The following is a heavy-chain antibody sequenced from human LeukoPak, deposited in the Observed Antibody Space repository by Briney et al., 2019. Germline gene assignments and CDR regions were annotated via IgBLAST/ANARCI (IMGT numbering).Heavy chain of an antibody. CDR1: GGSISSSSYY. V-gene: IGHV4-39*01. Sequence: PSETLSLTCTVSGGSISSSSYYWGWIRQPPGKGLEWIGSIYYSGSTYYNPSLKSRVTISVDMSKNQFSLKLSSVTAADTAVYYCARHFVRRGANSYFDYWGQGTLVTVSS. CDR3: ARHFVRRGANSYFDY. D-gene: IGHD2/OR15-2a*01. CDR2: IYYSGST. J-gene: IGHJ4*02.